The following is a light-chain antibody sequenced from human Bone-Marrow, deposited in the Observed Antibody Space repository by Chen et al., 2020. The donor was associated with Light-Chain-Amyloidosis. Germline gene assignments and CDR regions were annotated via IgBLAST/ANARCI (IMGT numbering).Light chain of an antibody. V-gene: IGLV3-25*03. CDR3: QSADSSGTYEVI. CDR2: RDA. CDR1: DLPTKY. Sequence: SYELTQPPSVSVSPGQTARITCSGDDLPTKYAYWYQQKPGQAPVLVIHRDAERPSGISERFSGSSSGTTATLTISGVQAEAEADYHCQSADSSGTYEVIFCGGTKLTVL. J-gene: IGLJ2*01.